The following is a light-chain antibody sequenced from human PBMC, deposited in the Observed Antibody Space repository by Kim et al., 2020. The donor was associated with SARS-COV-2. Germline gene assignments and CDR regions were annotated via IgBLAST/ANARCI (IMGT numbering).Light chain of an antibody. CDR3: QRSKT. J-gene: IGKJ1*01. CDR2: AAS. Sequence: TLSLSPGERATLSCRASQSVSSSYLAWYQQKPGQAPRLLIYAASTRATGIPDRFSGSGSGTDFTLTISRLEPEDFAVYYCQRSKTFGQGTKVDIK. CDR1: QSVSSSY. V-gene: IGKV3-20*01.